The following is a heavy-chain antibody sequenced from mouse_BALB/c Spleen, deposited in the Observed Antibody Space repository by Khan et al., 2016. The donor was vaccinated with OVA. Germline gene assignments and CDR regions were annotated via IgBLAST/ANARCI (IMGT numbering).Heavy chain of an antibody. D-gene: IGHD2-10*02. CDR3: ARYGMVYGNSAWFAY. CDR2: ISYSGST. J-gene: IGHJ3*01. V-gene: IGHV3-8*02. Sequence: EVQLQESGPSLVKPSQTLSLTCSVTGDSITSGYWNWIRKFPGNKLEYMGYISYSGSTYYNPSLKSRISITRDTSKNQYYLQLNSVTTEDTATYYCARYGMVYGNSAWFAYWGQGTLVTVSA. CDR1: GDSITSGY.